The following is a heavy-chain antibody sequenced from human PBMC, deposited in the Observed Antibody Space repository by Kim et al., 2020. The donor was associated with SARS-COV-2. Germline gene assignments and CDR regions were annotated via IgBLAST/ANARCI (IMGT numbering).Heavy chain of an antibody. CDR1: AFTFNDFA. V-gene: IGHV3-64D*06. J-gene: IGHJ4*02. CDR2: VNSNGGST. D-gene: IGHD2-2*01. Sequence: GGSVRLSCSASAFTFNDFAIHWVRQAPGKGLEYVSAVNSNGGSTYYADSVKGRFIITRDNSKNTVYLQMSSLRAEDTALYYCVSRNCTRTTCYGDYWGQGTLVSVSS. CDR3: VSRNCTRTTCYGDY.